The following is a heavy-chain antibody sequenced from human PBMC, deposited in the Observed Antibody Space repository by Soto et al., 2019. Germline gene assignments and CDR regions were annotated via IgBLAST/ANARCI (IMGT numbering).Heavy chain of an antibody. CDR3: ASTQYYYGSGSFDY. D-gene: IGHD3-10*01. J-gene: IGHJ4*02. CDR1: GGSISGYY. V-gene: IGHV4-59*08. Sequence: ASETLSLTCTVSGGSISGYYLSWIRQPPGKGLEWIGYMYNTGSTNYNPSLKSRVTISVDTSKNQFSLKLSSVTAADTAVYYCASTQYYYGSGSFDYWGQGTLVTVS. CDR2: MYNTGST.